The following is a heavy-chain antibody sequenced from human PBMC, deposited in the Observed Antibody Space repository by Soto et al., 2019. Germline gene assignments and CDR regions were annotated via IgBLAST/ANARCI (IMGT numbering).Heavy chain of an antibody. CDR1: GFTFSSYG. V-gene: IGHV3-33*01. CDR3: ASSNSGSYLDY. CDR2: IWYDGSNK. Sequence: QVQLVESGGGVVQPGRSLRLSCAASGFTFSSYGMHWVRQAPGKGLEWVAVIWYDGSNKYYADSVKGRFTISRDNSKNTLYLPMNSLRAEDTAVYYCASSNSGSYLDYWGQGTLVTVSS. D-gene: IGHD1-26*01. J-gene: IGHJ4*02.